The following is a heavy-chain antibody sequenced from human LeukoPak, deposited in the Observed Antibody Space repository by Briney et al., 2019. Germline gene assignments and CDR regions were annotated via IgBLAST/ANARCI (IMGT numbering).Heavy chain of an antibody. J-gene: IGHJ3*02. Sequence: SETLSLTCTVSGDSISSGSYYWSWIRQPAGKGLEWIGRIYATGSTNYNPSLKSRVTISVDTFKNQFSLRLTSVTAADTAVYYCARDLLPDALDIWGQGTMVTVSS. CDR1: GDSISSGSYY. CDR2: IYATGST. CDR3: ARDLLPDALDI. V-gene: IGHV4-61*02.